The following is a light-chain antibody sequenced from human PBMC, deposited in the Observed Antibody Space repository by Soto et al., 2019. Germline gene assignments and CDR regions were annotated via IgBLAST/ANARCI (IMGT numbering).Light chain of an antibody. CDR3: RSYAGSDKYV. V-gene: IGLV2-8*01. J-gene: IGLJ1*01. Sequence: QSAPTQPLSASGPPPQSVTISRARTSSDGGGHNYVSAYQQHPGKAPKLIIYEVRERTSGVPDRFSGSKSGNTASLTVSGLQAEDEADYYCRSYAGSDKYVFGTGTKVTVL. CDR1: SSDGGGHNY. CDR2: EVR.